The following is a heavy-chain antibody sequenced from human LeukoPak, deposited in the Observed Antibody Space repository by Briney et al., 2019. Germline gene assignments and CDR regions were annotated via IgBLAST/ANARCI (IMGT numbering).Heavy chain of an antibody. V-gene: IGHV4-30-4*01. CDR2: IYYSGST. Sequence: SETLSLTCAVYGGSFSGYYWSWIRQPPGKGLEWIGYIYYSGSTYYNPSLKSRVTISVDTSKNQFSLKLSSVTAADTAVYYCARGPHVLRYFDWLLRYYFDYWGQGTLVTVSA. J-gene: IGHJ4*02. CDR1: GGSFSGYY. CDR3: ARGPHVLRYFDWLLRYYFDY. D-gene: IGHD3-9*01.